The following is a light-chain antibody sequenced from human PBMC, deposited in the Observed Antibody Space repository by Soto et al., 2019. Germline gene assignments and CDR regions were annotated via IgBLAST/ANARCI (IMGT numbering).Light chain of an antibody. Sequence: QSVLTQPPSVSGAPGQRVTISCTGSSSNIGASYDVHWYQQLPGTVPKLLISGNTNRPSGVPDRFSGSKSGTSASLAISGLQSEDEADYYCAAWDDSLNGVVFGGGTKLTVL. CDR1: SSNIGASYD. CDR2: GNT. J-gene: IGLJ3*02. V-gene: IGLV1-40*01. CDR3: AAWDDSLNGVV.